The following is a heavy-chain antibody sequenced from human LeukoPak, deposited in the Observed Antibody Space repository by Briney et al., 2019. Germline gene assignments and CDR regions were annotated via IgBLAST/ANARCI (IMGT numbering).Heavy chain of an antibody. CDR2: IYYSGNT. D-gene: IGHD5-18*01. CDR1: GGSPIDHY. J-gene: IGHJ4*02. Sequence: PSDTLSLTCGVWGGSPIDHYWSCIRHPPGKAAEGIGYIYYSGNTKYNPSLQSRVTISVDTSKNQFSLKLSSLTGADTAVYYCARRDYSYGYFDYWGGGPLVSVSS. CDR3: ARRDYSYGYFDY. V-gene: IGHV4-59*08.